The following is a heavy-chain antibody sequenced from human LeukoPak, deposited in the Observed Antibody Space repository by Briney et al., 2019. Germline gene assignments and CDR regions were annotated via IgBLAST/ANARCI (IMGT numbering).Heavy chain of an antibody. CDR1: GGSFSGYY. Sequence: SETLALTCAVYGGSFSGYYWSWIRQPPGKGLEWIGESNHSGSTNYNPSLKSRVTISVDTSKNQFSLKLSSVTAADTAVYYCARGEGYAGPPLTQNWFDPWGQGTLVTVSS. V-gene: IGHV4-34*01. CDR3: ARGEGYAGPPLTQNWFDP. D-gene: IGHD5-18*01. J-gene: IGHJ5*02. CDR2: SNHSGST.